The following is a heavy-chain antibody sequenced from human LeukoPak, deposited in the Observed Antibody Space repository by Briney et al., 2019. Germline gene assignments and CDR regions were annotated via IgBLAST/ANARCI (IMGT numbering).Heavy chain of an antibody. CDR2: VKHTVRDT. CDR1: GFSLSSYW. Sequence: GGSVRLSCAASGFSLSSYWMYWVRQAPGKGLEWVAKVKHTVRDTYWADSVKGRFTISRDNAKNSLYLQTNSLRTEDTAVYNRASCNSMDYWGQGTRFTVSS. J-gene: IGHJ4*02. D-gene: IGHD4-23*01. CDR3: ASCNSMDY. V-gene: IGHV3-7*03.